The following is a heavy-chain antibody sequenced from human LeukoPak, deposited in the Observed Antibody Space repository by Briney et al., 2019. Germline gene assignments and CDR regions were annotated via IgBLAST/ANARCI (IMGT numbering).Heavy chain of an antibody. CDR2: IKSKTDGGTT. J-gene: IGHJ4*02. V-gene: IGHV3-15*01. D-gene: IGHD3/OR15-3a*01. CDR3: TTDALLFAPFDY. CDR1: GFTFSNAW. Sequence: PGGSLRLSCAASGFTFSNAWMSWVRPAPGKGLEGVGRIKSKTDGGTTDYAAPVKGRFTISRDDSKNTLYLQMNSLKTEDTAVYYCTTDALLFAPFDYWGQGTLVTVSS.